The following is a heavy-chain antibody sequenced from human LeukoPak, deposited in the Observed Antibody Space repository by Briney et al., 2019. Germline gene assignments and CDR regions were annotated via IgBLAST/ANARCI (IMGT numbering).Heavy chain of an antibody. Sequence: GSLRLSCAASGFTFSSYAMHWVRQAPGKGLEWVAVISYDGSNKYYADSVKGRFTISRDNSKNTLYLQMNSLRAEDTAVYYCARSGIVGAPGPFDYWGQGTLVTVSS. J-gene: IGHJ4*02. V-gene: IGHV3-30*04. CDR2: ISYDGSNK. CDR1: GFTFSSYA. D-gene: IGHD1-26*01. CDR3: ARSGIVGAPGPFDY.